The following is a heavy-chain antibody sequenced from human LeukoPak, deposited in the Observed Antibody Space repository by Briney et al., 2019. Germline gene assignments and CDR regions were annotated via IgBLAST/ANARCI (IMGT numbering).Heavy chain of an antibody. D-gene: IGHD1-14*01. V-gene: IGHV4-59*01. CDR1: GGSISSYY. CDR2: IYYSGST. Sequence: SETLSLTCTVSGGSISSYYWSWIRQPPGKGLEWIGYIYYSGSTNYNPSLKSRVTISVDTSKNQFSLKLSSVTAADTAVYYCAGVRTDDAFDIWGQGTMVTVSS. CDR3: AGVRTDDAFDI. J-gene: IGHJ3*02.